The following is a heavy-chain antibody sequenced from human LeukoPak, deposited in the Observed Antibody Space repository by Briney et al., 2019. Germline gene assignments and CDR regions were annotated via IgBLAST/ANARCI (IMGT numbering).Heavy chain of an antibody. CDR2: INPSGGST. V-gene: IGHV1-46*01. CDR3: ARGRRGAVRGVIRPPYYFDH. J-gene: IGHJ4*02. D-gene: IGHD3-10*01. Sequence: ASVKVSCKASGYTFASYYMHWVRQAPGQGLEWMGIINPSGGSTNYAQKFQGRVTMTRDTSTSTVYMELSSLRSEDTAVYYCARGRRGAVRGVIRPPYYFDHWGQGTLVTVSS. CDR1: GYTFASYY.